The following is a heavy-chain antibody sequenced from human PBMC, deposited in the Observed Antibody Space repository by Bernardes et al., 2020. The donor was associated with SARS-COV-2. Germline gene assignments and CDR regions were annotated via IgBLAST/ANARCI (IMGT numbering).Heavy chain of an antibody. CDR2: IKQDGSEK. D-gene: IGHD2-21*02. V-gene: IGHV3-7*05. CDR3: ARDTVVTRYYGMDV. Sequence: GGSLRLSCAASGFTFSSYWMSWVRQAPGKGLEWVANIKQDGSEKYYVDSVKGRFTISRDNAKNSLYLQMNSLRAEDTAVYYCARDTVVTRYYGMDVWGQGTTVTVSS. CDR1: GFTFSSYW. J-gene: IGHJ6*02.